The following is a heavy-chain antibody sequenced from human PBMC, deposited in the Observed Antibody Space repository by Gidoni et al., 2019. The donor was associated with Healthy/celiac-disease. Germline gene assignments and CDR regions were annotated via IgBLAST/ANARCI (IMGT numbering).Heavy chain of an antibody. CDR2: IYTSGST. D-gene: IGHD2-21*02. Sequence: QVQLQESGPGLVKPSQTLSLTCTVSGGSISSGSYYWSWIRQPAGKGLEWIGRIYTSGSTNYNPSLKSRVTISVDTSKNQFSLKLSSVTAADTAVYYCARGNDLPLDYWGQGTLVTVSS. V-gene: IGHV4-61*02. J-gene: IGHJ4*02. CDR3: ARGNDLPLDY. CDR1: GGSISSGSYY.